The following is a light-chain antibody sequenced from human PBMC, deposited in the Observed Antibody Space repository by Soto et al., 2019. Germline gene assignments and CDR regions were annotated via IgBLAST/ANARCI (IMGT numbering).Light chain of an antibody. V-gene: IGLV2-11*01. CDR1: SSDVGGYNY. J-gene: IGLJ3*02. CDR3: CSYAGSYTLWV. Sequence: QSALTQPRSVSGSPGQSVTISCTGTSSDVGGYNYVSWYQQYPGKAPKLIIYDVSKRPSGVPDRFSGSKSGNTASLTISGLQAEDGADYCCCSYAGSYTLWVFGGGTKLTVL. CDR2: DVS.